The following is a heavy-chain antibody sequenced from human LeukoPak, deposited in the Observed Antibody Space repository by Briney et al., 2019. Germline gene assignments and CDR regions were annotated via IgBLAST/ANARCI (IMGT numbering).Heavy chain of an antibody. CDR3: ARDLSGYDYGLEY. D-gene: IGHD5-12*01. J-gene: IGHJ4*02. CDR2: IWYDGSNK. CDR1: GFTFSSYG. Sequence: GGSLRLSCAASGFTFSSYGMHWVRQAPGKGLEWVAVIWYDGSNKYYADSVKGRFTISRDNAKNTLYLQMNSLRAEDTAVYYCARDLSGYDYGLEYWGQGTLVSVFS. V-gene: IGHV3-33*01.